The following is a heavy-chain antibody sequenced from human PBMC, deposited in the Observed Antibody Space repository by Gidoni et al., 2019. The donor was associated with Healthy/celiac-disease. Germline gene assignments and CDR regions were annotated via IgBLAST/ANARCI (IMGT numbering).Heavy chain of an antibody. CDR3: AKELRGGYYDSSGYYPLGY. V-gene: IGHV3-30*02. CDR2: IRYDGSNK. CDR1: GFTFSSYG. D-gene: IGHD3-22*01. Sequence: QVQLVESGGGVVQPGGSLRLSCAASGFTFSSYGMHWVRQAPGKGLGWVAFIRYDGSNKYYADSVKGRFTISRDNSKNTLYLQMNSLRAEDTAVYYCAKELRGGYYDSSGYYPLGYWGQGTLVTVSS. J-gene: IGHJ4*02.